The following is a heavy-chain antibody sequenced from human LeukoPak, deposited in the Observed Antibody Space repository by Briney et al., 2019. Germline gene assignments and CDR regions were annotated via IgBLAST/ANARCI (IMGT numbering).Heavy chain of an antibody. J-gene: IGHJ3*02. D-gene: IGHD3-22*01. CDR1: GGSISSSSYY. V-gene: IGHV4-39*01. CDR3: ARHPLPVGYYYDSSGYYYGDAFDI. CDR2: IYYSGST. Sequence: SETLSLTCTVSGGSISSSSYYWGWIRQPPGKGLEWIGSIYYSGSTYYNPSLKSRVTISVDTSKNQFSLKLSSVTAADTAVYYCARHPLPVGYYYDSSGYYYGDAFDIWGQGTMVTVSS.